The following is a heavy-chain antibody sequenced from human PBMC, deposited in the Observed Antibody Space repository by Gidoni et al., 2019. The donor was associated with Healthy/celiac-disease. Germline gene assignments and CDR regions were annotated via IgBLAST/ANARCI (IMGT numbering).Heavy chain of an antibody. V-gene: IGHV1-2*06. CDR2: INPNSGGT. D-gene: IGHD3-3*01. CDR1: GYTFPGYY. CDR3: ARDNNLGITIFGVVPPTYYYGMDV. J-gene: IGHJ6*02. Sequence: QVQLVQSGAEVKKPGASVKVSCKASGYTFPGYYMHWVRQAPGQGLEWMGRINPNSGGTNYAQKFQGRVTMTRDTSISTAYMELSRLRSDDTAVYYCARDNNLGITIFGVVPPTYYYGMDVWGQGTTVTVSS.